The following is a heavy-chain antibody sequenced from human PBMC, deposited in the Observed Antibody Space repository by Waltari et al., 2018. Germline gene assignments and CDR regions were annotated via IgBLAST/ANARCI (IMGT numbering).Heavy chain of an antibody. D-gene: IGHD2-21*01. J-gene: IGHJ6*02. Sequence: QVQLVQSGAEVKKPGASVKISCKTSEYTFTSSYIHWVRQAPGQGLEWMGIINPSGGSTIYAQKFQGRVTMTRDTSTSTVYRELSSLRSEDTAVYYWALDTGALWMDVWGQGTTVTVSS. CDR2: INPSGGST. V-gene: IGHV1-46*01. CDR1: EYTFTSSY. CDR3: ALDTGALWMDV.